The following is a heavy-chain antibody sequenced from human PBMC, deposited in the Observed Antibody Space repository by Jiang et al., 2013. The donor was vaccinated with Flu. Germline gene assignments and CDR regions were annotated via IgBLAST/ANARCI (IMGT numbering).Heavy chain of an antibody. D-gene: IGHD1-26*01. V-gene: IGHV1-18*04. CDR1: GYTFTSYG. CDR2: ISAYNGNT. J-gene: IGHJ3*02. CDR3: ARYREDSGSYSAGAFDI. Sequence: SGAEVKKPGASVKVSCKASGYTFTSYGISWVRQAPGQGLEWMGWISAYNGNTNYAQKLQGRVTMTTDTSTSTAYMELRSLRSDDTAVYYCARYREDSGSYSAGAFDIWGQGTMVTVSS.